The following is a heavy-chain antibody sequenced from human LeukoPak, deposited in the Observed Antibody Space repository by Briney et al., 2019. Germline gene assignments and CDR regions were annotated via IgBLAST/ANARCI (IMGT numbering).Heavy chain of an antibody. CDR2: ISGSGGST. Sequence: GGSLRLSCAASGFTFSSYAMSWVRQAPGKGLEWVSAISGSGGSTYYADSVKGRFTISRDNSKNTLYLQMNSLRAEDTAVYYCAPGAGYCSSTSCLFDYWGQGTLVTVSS. D-gene: IGHD2-2*01. CDR3: APGAGYCSSTSCLFDY. CDR1: GFTFSSYA. V-gene: IGHV3-23*01. J-gene: IGHJ4*02.